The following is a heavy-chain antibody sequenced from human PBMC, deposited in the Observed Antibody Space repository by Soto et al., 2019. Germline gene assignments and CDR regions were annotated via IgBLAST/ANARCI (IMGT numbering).Heavy chain of an antibody. V-gene: IGHV4-59*01. CDR2: IYYSGST. CDR3: ARRAGGDFTFDY. D-gene: IGHD2-21*02. CDR1: VGSISSYY. Sequence: QVQLQESGPGLVKPSETLSLTCTVSVGSISSYYWSWIRQPPGKGLEWIGYIYYSGSTNYNPSLKSRVTISVDTSKNQFSLKLSSVTAADTAVYYCARRAGGDFTFDYWGQGTLVTVSS. J-gene: IGHJ4*02.